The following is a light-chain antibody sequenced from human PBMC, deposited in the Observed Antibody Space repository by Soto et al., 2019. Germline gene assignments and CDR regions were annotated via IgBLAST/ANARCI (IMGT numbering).Light chain of an antibody. J-gene: IGKJ2*01. Sequence: EIVLTQSPATLSSSPGERATLSCRASQSVSGYLAWYQQKPGQAPRLLIYDASNRATGIPARFSGSGSGTDFTHTISSLEPEDFAVYYCQQRSNWPPKYTFGQGTKLEIK. V-gene: IGKV3-11*01. CDR3: QQRSNWPPKYT. CDR1: QSVSGY. CDR2: DAS.